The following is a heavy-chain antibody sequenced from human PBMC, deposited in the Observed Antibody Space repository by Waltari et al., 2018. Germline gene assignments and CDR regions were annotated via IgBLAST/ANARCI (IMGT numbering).Heavy chain of an antibody. CDR1: GYSISSGFY. V-gene: IGHV4-38-2*01. J-gene: IGHJ4*02. CDR3: ARRPGAIDY. CDR2: IFHTGST. D-gene: IGHD6-6*01. Sequence: QMQLQEWGPGLVKPSETLSLTCAVSGYSISSGFYWGWIRQPPGKGLEWIGAIFHTGSTYYNPSLRSRVTMSVDTSKNQFSLKLSSVTAADTAVYYCARRPGAIDYGGQGTLVTVSS.